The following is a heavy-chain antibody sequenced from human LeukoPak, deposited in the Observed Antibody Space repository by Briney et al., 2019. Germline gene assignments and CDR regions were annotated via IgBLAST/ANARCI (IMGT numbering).Heavy chain of an antibody. CDR3: AELGITMIGGV. J-gene: IGHJ6*04. D-gene: IGHD3-10*02. V-gene: IGHV3-48*03. Sequence: GGSLRLSCAASGFTFSSYEMNWVSQAPGEGLEWVSYISSSGSPIYYADSVKGRFTISRDNAKDSLYLQMNSLRAEDTAVYYCAELGITMIGGVWGKGTTVTISS. CDR2: ISSSGSPI. CDR1: GFTFSSYE.